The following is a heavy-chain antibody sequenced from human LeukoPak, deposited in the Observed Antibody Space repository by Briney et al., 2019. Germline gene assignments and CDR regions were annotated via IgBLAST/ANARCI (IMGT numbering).Heavy chain of an antibody. J-gene: IGHJ4*02. CDR1: GFTSSSYA. CDR2: VSSDGTNK. D-gene: IGHD4-17*01. Sequence: GGSLRLSCAVSGFTSSSYAMHWVRQAPGKGLEWLAVVSSDGTNKYYADSAKGRFTISRDNAKNSLYLQMNSLRAEDTAVYYCARISSYGDYVGYWGQGTLVTVSS. CDR3: ARISSYGDYVGY. V-gene: IGHV3-30-3*01.